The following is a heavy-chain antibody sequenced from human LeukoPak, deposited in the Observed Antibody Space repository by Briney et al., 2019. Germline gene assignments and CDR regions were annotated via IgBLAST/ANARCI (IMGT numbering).Heavy chain of an antibody. J-gene: IGHJ5*02. Sequence: ASVKVSCKVSGYTLTELSMHWVRQAPGKGLEWMGDFDPEDGETIYAQKFQGRVTMTEDTSTDTAYMELSSLRSEDTAVYYCARGLLRWSSSWYWFDPWGQGTLVTVSS. CDR2: FDPEDGET. CDR1: GYTLTELS. V-gene: IGHV1-24*01. CDR3: ARGLLRWSSSWYWFDP. D-gene: IGHD6-13*01.